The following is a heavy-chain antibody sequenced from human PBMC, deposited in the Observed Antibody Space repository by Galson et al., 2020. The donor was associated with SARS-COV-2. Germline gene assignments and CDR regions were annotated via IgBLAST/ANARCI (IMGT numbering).Heavy chain of an antibody. CDR1: GFSFDVSG. CDR3: ASGDSGSGWYRHLDY. J-gene: IGHJ4*02. V-gene: IGHV3-20*04. Sequence: GGSLRLSCITSGFSFDVSGMTWVRQAPGKGLEWVSGINWKGDFTGYTDSVKGRFIISRDNTKKALYLQMNSLRDDDTAVYYCASGDSGSGWYRHLDYWGQGTQVTVSS. CDR2: INWKGDFT. D-gene: IGHD6-19*01.